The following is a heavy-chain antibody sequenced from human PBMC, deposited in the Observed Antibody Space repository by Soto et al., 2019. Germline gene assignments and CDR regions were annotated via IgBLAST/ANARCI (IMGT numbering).Heavy chain of an antibody. Sequence: GGSLRLSCAASGFTFSNAWMNWVRQAPGKGLEWVGRIKSKTDGGTTDYAAPVKGRFTISRDDSKNTLYLQMNSLKTEDTAVYYCTTARDGYNFRNLREMNFDYWGQGTLVTVSS. J-gene: IGHJ4*02. D-gene: IGHD5-12*01. V-gene: IGHV3-15*07. CDR2: IKSKTDGGTT. CDR1: GFTFSNAW. CDR3: TTARDGYNFRNLREMNFDY.